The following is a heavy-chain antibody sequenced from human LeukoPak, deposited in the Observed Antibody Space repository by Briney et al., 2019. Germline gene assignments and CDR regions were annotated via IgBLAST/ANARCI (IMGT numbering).Heavy chain of an antibody. J-gene: IGHJ4*02. V-gene: IGHV1-18*01. Sequence: ASVKVSCKASGYTFTSYGISWVRQAPGQGLEWMGWISAYNGNTNYAQKLQGRATMTTDTSTSTAYMELRSLRSDDTAVYYCARGVLRYFDWFLPDEYWGQGTLVTVSS. D-gene: IGHD3-9*01. CDR1: GYTFTSYG. CDR3: ARGVLRYFDWFLPDEY. CDR2: ISAYNGNT.